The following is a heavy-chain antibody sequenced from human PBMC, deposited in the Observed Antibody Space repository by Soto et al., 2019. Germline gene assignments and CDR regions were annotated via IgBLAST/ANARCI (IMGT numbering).Heavy chain of an antibody. CDR3: AKPLGLLRRAMAQGSDY. Sequence: GSLRLSFGASGFTFSSYTMNWVRLAPGKGLEWVATIGGSGDGTYYADCVKGRFTISRDNSKNTVYLQMNSLRPEDTAVYYCAKPLGLLRRAMAQGSDYWGQGTLVTVSS. V-gene: IGHV3-23*01. CDR2: IGGSGDGT. CDR1: GFTFSSYT. J-gene: IGHJ4*02. D-gene: IGHD5-18*01.